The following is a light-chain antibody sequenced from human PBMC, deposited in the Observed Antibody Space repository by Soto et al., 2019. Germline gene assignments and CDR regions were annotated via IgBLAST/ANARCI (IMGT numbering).Light chain of an antibody. V-gene: IGKV3-15*01. CDR3: QQYNTWLWT. CDR1: QSVNAN. CDR2: GAS. J-gene: IGKJ1*01. Sequence: EVVMTQSPATLSVSPGERATLSCRASQSVNANLAWYQQKPGQAPRLLIHGASNRATGIPARFSGSGFGTEFLLTISRLQSEDFAVYYCQQYNTWLWTFGQGTKV.